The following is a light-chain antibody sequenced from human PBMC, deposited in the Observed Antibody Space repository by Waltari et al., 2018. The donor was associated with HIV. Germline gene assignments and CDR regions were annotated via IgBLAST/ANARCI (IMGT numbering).Light chain of an antibody. CDR1: NIGSKS. Sequence: SYVLTQPPSVSVAPGKTARITCGGNNIGSKSVHWYQQKPGQAPVLVIYYDSDRPSGIPERFSGSNSGNTATLTISRVEAGDEADYYCQVWDSSSSKFGGGTKLTVL. CDR2: YDS. J-gene: IGLJ3*02. CDR3: QVWDSSSSK. V-gene: IGLV3-21*04.